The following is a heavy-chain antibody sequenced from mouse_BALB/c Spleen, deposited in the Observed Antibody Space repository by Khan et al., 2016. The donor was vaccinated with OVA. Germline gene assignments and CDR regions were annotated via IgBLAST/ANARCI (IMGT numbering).Heavy chain of an antibody. Sequence: EVQLQQSGPDLVKPGASMKISCKASGYSFTGYYIHWVKQSHGKSLEWIGRVNPNNGGTSYNQKFKGKAILTVDKSSNTAYMELRSLTSEDSAVYSCAISHGYFDVWGAGTTVTVSS. V-gene: IGHV1-26*01. J-gene: IGHJ1*01. D-gene: IGHD1-1*01. CDR3: AISHGYFDV. CDR1: GYSFTGYY. CDR2: VNPNNGGT.